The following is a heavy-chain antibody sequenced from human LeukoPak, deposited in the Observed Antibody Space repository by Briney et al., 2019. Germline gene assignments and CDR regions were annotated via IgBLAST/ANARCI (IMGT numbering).Heavy chain of an antibody. D-gene: IGHD2-2*01. CDR3: ARDEVVVVAPAGDYYYYGMDA. Sequence: ASVTVSFKASGGTFSSYAISWVRQAPGQGLEWMGGIIPIFGTANYAQKFQGRVTITADKSTSTAYMELSSLRSEDTAVYYCARDEVVVVAPAGDYYYYGMDAWGKGTTVTVSS. J-gene: IGHJ6*04. CDR2: IIPIFGTA. CDR1: GGTFSSYA. V-gene: IGHV1-69*06.